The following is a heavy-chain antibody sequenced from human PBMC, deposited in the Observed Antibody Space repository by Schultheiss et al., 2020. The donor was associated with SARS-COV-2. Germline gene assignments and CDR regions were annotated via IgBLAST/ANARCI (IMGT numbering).Heavy chain of an antibody. CDR2: IYYSGST. V-gene: IGHV4-39*07. D-gene: IGHD3-3*01. Sequence: SETLSLTCTVSGGSISSYYWGWIRQPPGKGLEWIGSIYYSGSTYYNPSLKSRVTISVDTSKNQFSLKLSSVTAADTAVYYCARNYDFWSGYYSRYGMDVWGQGTTVTVSS. CDR3: ARNYDFWSGYYSRYGMDV. CDR1: GGSISSYY. J-gene: IGHJ6*02.